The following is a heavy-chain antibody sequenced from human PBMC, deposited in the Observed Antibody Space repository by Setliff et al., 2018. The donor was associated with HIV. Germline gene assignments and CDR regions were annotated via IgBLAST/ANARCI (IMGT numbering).Heavy chain of an antibody. Sequence: ASVKVSCKASGYIFTAYYIYWVRQAPGHGLELMGRIHPNTGSTNYLQEFQGRVTMTRDTSISTAYMELSSLGSDDTAVYFCARDTSSSYWGQGTPVTVSS. CDR3: ARDTSSSY. CDR2: IHPNTGST. D-gene: IGHD2-2*01. V-gene: IGHV1-2*06. CDR1: GYIFTAYY. J-gene: IGHJ4*02.